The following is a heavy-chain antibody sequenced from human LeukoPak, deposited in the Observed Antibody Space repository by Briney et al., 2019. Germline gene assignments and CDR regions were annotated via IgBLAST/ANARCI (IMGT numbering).Heavy chain of an antibody. Sequence: GGSLRLSCAASGFTFSSYTMNWVRQAPGKGLEWVSSISSSSTYIYYADSVRGQFTISRDNDKNSLSLQMNSLRAEDTAIYYCAKLGSIVVVPAAGASYNWFDPWGQGTLVTVSS. CDR2: ISSSSTYI. V-gene: IGHV3-21*04. CDR3: AKLGSIVVVPAAGASYNWFDP. D-gene: IGHD2-2*01. CDR1: GFTFSSYT. J-gene: IGHJ5*02.